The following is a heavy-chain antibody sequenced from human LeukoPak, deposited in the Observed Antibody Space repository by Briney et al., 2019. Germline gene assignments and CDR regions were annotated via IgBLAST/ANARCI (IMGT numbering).Heavy chain of an antibody. CDR1: GGSISSGDYY. J-gene: IGHJ5*02. CDR3: ARPYYYDSRIDP. CDR2: MYYSGST. D-gene: IGHD3-22*01. Sequence: SQTLSLTCTVSGGSISSGDYYWSWIRQPPGKGLEWIGYMYYSGSTYYNPSHKSRATIPLDTSKNQFSLKLSSVTAADTAVYYCARPYYYDSRIDPWGQGTLVTVSS. V-gene: IGHV4-30-4*01.